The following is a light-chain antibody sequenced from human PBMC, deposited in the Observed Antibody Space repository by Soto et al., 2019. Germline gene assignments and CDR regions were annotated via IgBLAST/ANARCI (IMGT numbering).Light chain of an antibody. Sequence: EIVLTQSPGTLSLSPGERATLSCRASRSVGNNYLAWYQQRPGQAPNLLIYDASSRATGIPDRFSGSGSGTDFTLTITRLEPEDSAMYYCQQYAYSPLNFGGGTKVEFK. J-gene: IGKJ4*01. V-gene: IGKV3-20*01. CDR1: RSVGNNY. CDR3: QQYAYSPLN. CDR2: DAS.